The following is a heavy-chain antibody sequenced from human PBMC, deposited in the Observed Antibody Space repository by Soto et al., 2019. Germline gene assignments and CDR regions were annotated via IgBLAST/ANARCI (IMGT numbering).Heavy chain of an antibody. D-gene: IGHD2-8*01. Sequence: EVQLVESGGGLVQPGGSLRLSCAASGFTFSSYWMSWVRQAPGKGLEWVANIKQDGGEKYYVASVKGRFIISRDNAKNSLYLQVNSLRAEDTAVYYCARDGHYCTNGVCYIPFDYWGQGTLVTVSS. CDR1: GFTFSSYW. CDR2: IKQDGGEK. CDR3: ARDGHYCTNGVCYIPFDY. V-gene: IGHV3-7*03. J-gene: IGHJ4*02.